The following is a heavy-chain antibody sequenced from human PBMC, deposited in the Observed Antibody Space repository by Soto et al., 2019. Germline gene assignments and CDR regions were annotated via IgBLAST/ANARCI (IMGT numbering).Heavy chain of an antibody. V-gene: IGHV3-7*01. CDR3: ARADILTGYYDGEDY. CDR1: GFTFSSYW. D-gene: IGHD3-9*01. Sequence: GSLRLSCAASGFTFSSYWMSWVRQAPGKGLEWVANIKQDGSEKYYVDSVKGRFTISRDNAKNSLYLQMNSLRAEDTAVYYCARADILTGYYDGEDYWGQGTLVTVSS. J-gene: IGHJ4*02. CDR2: IKQDGSEK.